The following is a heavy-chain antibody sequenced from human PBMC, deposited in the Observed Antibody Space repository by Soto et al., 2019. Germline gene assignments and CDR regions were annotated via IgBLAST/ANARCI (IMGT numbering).Heavy chain of an antibody. D-gene: IGHD2-21*02. CDR1: GASITSSSYH. Sequence: SETLSLTCTVSGASITSSSYHWGWIRQPPGKGLEWIGNFYYSGSTYYNPSLKSRVAISVDTSKNLFSLKLTSVTAADTAVYYCARRSCGSACHFIGDYWGQGALVTVSS. J-gene: IGHJ4*02. CDR2: FYYSGST. CDR3: ARRSCGSACHFIGDY. V-gene: IGHV4-39*01.